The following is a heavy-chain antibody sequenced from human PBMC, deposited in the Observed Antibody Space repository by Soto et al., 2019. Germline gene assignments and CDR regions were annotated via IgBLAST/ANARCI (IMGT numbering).Heavy chain of an antibody. CDR2: IKSKTDGGTT. J-gene: IGHJ4*02. CDR1: GFTFSNAW. Sequence: EVQLVESGGGLVKPGGSLRLSCAASGFTFSNAWMSWVRQAPGKGLEWVGRIKSKTDGGTTDYAAPVKGRFTISRDDSKNTLYLQINSLKTEDTAVYYCTTVSGVVAASADYWGQGTLVTVSS. CDR3: TTVSGVVAASADY. D-gene: IGHD2-15*01. V-gene: IGHV3-15*01.